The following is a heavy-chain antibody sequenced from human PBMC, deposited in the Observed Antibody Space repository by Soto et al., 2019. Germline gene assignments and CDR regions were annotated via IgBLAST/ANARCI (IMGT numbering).Heavy chain of an antibody. V-gene: IGHV1-3*01. J-gene: IGHJ3*02. Sequence: QVQLVQSGAEVKKPGASVKVSCKASGYTFITSAMHWVRQAPGQRLEWLGWINVGNGNTKYSQKFLGRVTNSGDTSASTADMELSSLRSEDTAVYYCARSDGDYGDAFDIWGQGTMVTVSS. CDR2: INVGNGNT. D-gene: IGHD4-17*01. CDR3: ARSDGDYGDAFDI. CDR1: GYTFITSA.